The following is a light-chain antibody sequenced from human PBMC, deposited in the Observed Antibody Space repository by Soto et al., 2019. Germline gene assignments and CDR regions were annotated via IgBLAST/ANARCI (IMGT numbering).Light chain of an antibody. CDR1: QSVSSN. J-gene: IGKJ4*01. CDR2: GAS. V-gene: IGKV3-15*01. CDR3: QQYNNWPLT. Sequence: EIVMTQSPATLSVSLGERATLSCRASQSVSSNLAWYQQKPGQAPRLLIYGASTRATGIPARFSGSGSGTEFTLTISSLQSEDFAVYYCQQYNNWPLTFGGGTRWIS.